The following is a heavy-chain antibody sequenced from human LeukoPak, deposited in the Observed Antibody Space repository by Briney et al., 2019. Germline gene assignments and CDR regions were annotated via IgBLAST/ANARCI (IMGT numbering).Heavy chain of an antibody. J-gene: IGHJ3*01. Sequence: ASVKVSCKASGYTFTSYDINWVRQATGQGLEWMGWMNPNSGNTGYAQKFQGRVTMTRNTSISTAYMELRSLRSDDTAVYYCARDESDYVWGSYRSPDTFDVWGQGTMVTVSS. CDR2: MNPNSGNT. V-gene: IGHV1-8*01. D-gene: IGHD3-16*02. CDR3: ARDESDYVWGSYRSPDTFDV. CDR1: GYTFTSYD.